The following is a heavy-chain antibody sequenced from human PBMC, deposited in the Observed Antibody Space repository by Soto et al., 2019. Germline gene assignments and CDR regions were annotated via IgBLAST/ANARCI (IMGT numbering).Heavy chain of an antibody. CDR2: INHSGST. D-gene: IGHD3-3*01. Sequence: QVQLQQWGAGLLKTSETLSLTCAVYGGSFSGYYWSWIRQPPGKGLEWIGEINHSGSTNYNPSLKSRVTISVDTSKNQFSLKLSSVTAADTAVYYCARGGITIFGVVGVYYYYGMDVWGQGTTVTVSS. CDR3: ARGGITIFGVVGVYYYYGMDV. J-gene: IGHJ6*02. V-gene: IGHV4-34*01. CDR1: GGSFSGYY.